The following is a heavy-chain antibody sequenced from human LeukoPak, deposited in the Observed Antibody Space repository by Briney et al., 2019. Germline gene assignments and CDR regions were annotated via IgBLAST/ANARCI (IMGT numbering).Heavy chain of an antibody. D-gene: IGHD6-19*01. CDR1: GYTFTSYY. CDR2: INPSGGST. J-gene: IGHJ3*02. CDR3: ARGGKAVAGTSYDAFDI. Sequence: ASVKVSCKASGYTFTSYYMHWVRQAPGQGLEWMGIINPSGGSTSYAQKFQGRVTMTRDTSTSTVYMELSSLRSEDTAVYYCARGGKAVAGTSYDAFDIWGQGTIVTVSS. V-gene: IGHV1-46*01.